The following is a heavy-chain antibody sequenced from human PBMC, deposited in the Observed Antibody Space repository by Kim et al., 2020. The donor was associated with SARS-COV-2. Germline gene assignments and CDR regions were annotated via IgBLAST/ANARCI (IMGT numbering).Heavy chain of an antibody. V-gene: IGHV3-21*01. Sequence: GGSLRLSCAASGFTFSSYSMNWVRQAPGKGLEWVSSISSSSSYIYYADSVKGRFTISRDNAKNSLYLQMNSLRAEDTAVYYCARPYYDSSGYSTYFDYWGQGTLVTVSS. CDR2: ISSSSSYI. D-gene: IGHD3-22*01. J-gene: IGHJ4*02. CDR3: ARPYYDSSGYSTYFDY. CDR1: GFTFSSYS.